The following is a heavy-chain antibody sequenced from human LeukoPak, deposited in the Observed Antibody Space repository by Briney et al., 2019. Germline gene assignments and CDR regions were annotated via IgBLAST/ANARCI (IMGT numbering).Heavy chain of an antibody. J-gene: IGHJ3*02. CDR2: MNPNSGNT. V-gene: IGHV1-8*03. CDR3: ARVNDDDDAFDI. Sequence: ASVKVSCKASGYTFTSYDINWVRQATGQGLEWMGRMNPNSGNTGYAQKFQGRVTITRNTSISTAYMELSSLRSEDTAVYYCARVNDDDDAFDIWGQGTMVTVSS. D-gene: IGHD1-1*01. CDR1: GYTFTSYD.